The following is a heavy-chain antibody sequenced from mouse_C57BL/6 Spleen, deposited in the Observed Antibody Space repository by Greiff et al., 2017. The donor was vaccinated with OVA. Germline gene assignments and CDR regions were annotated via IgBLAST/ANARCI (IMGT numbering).Heavy chain of an antibody. V-gene: IGHV1-52*01. J-gene: IGHJ3*01. Sequence: VQLQQPGAELVRPGSSVKLSCKASGYTFTSYWMHWVKQRPIQGLEWIGNIDPSDSETHYNQKFKDKATLTVDKSSSTAYMQLSSLTSEDSAVDYCAREGYGYDGPFAYWGQGTLVTVSA. CDR1: GYTFTSYW. CDR3: AREGYGYDGPFAY. D-gene: IGHD2-2*01. CDR2: IDPSDSET.